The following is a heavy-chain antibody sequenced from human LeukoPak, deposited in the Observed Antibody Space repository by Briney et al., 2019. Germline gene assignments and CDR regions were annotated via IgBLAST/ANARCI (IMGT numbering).Heavy chain of an antibody. CDR2: ISSSSSYI. CDR3: ARSVATTYFDY. D-gene: IGHD5-24*01. J-gene: IGHJ4*02. CDR1: GFTFSSYS. Sequence: KAGGSLRLSCAASGFTFSSYSMNWVRQAPGKGLEWVSSISSSSSYIYYADSVKGRFTISRDNAKNSLYPQMNSLRAEDTAVYYCARSVATTYFDYWGQGTLVTVSS. V-gene: IGHV3-21*01.